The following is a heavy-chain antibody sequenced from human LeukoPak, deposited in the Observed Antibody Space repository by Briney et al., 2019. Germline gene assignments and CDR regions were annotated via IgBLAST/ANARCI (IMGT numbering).Heavy chain of an antibody. J-gene: IGHJ4*02. CDR3: ARAVGY. Sequence: PGGSLRLSCAASGFTFSSYWMSWVRQAPGKGLEWVSYISSSSDTIYYADSVKGRFTISRDNAKNSLYLQMNSLRVEDTAVYYCARAVGYWGQGTLVTVSS. D-gene: IGHD2-15*01. CDR1: GFTFSSYW. V-gene: IGHV3-48*04. CDR2: ISSSSDTI.